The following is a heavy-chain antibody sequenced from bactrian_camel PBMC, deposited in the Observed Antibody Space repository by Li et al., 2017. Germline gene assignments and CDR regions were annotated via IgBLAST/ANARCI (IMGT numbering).Heavy chain of an antibody. V-gene: IGHV3S1*01. CDR3: AADYRYAGSWYDS. D-gene: IGHD6*01. J-gene: IGHJ4*01. CDR2: TDNDGSTS. Sequence: HVQLVESGGGLVQAGGSLRLSCGSSSGHTGRMYCMFWFRQAPGQEREGVAVTDNDGSTSYYADSVKGQFTISRDNAKNTVYLQLNSMRTEDTALYYCAADYRYAGSWYDSWGQGTQVTVS. CDR1: GHTGRMYC.